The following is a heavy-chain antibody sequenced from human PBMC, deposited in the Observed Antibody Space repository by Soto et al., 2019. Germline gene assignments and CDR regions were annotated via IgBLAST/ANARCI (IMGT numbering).Heavy chain of an antibody. CDR2: ISGSGDST. CDR1: GFTFSSYA. V-gene: IGHV3-23*01. J-gene: IGHJ6*02. D-gene: IGHD6-13*01. Sequence: EVQLLESGGGLVQPGGSLRLSCAASGFTFSSYAMSWVRQAPGKGLEWVSVISGSGDSTYYADSGRGRFTISRDNSKNTLYLQMNSLRAEDTAVYYRAKDRDGAAAGPTKFYGMDVWGQGTTVTVSS. CDR3: AKDRDGAAAGPTKFYGMDV.